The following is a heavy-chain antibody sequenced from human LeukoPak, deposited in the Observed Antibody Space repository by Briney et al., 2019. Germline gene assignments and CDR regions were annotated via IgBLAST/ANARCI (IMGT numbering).Heavy chain of an antibody. V-gene: IGHV4-59*01. D-gene: IGHD2-15*01. CDR3: ARGSPNVRYCSGGSCPYFDY. Sequence: PSETLSLTCTVSGGSISSYYWSWIRQPPGKGLEWIGYIYYSGSTNYNPSLKSRVTISVDTSKNQFSLKLSSVTAADTAVYYCARGSPNVRYCSGGSCPYFDYWGQGTLVTVSS. CDR1: GGSISSYY. J-gene: IGHJ4*02. CDR2: IYYSGST.